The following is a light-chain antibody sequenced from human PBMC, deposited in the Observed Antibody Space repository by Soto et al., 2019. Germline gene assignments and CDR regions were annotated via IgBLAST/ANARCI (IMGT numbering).Light chain of an antibody. J-gene: IGKJ1*01. V-gene: IGKV3-20*01. CDR2: GAS. CDR1: QSVSSDY. CDR3: QQYDDSET. Sequence: EIVLTQSPDTLSLSPGERATLSCRASQSVSSDYLAWYQQKPGQAPRLLIYGASNRATGVPGRFSGSGSGTDFTLTIIRLEPEDFAVYYCQQYDDSETFGQGTKVEIK.